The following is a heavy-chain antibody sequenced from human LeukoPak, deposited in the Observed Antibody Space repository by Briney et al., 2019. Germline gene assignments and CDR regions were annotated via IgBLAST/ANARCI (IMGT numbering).Heavy chain of an antibody. D-gene: IGHD3-22*01. V-gene: IGHV3-23*01. CDR1: GFTFSSYA. CDR3: AKGYYYDSSGYFDY. Sequence: GGSLRLSCAASGFTFSSYAMSWVRQAPGKGLEWVSAISGSGGSTYYADSVKGRFTISRDNSKNTLYLQTNSLRAEDTAVYYCAKGYYYDSSGYFDYWGQGTLVTVSS. CDR2: ISGSGGST. J-gene: IGHJ4*02.